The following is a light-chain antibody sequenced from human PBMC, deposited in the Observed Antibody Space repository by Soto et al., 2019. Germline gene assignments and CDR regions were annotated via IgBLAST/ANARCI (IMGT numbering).Light chain of an antibody. CDR3: QQYGTTSIT. CDR1: QSVSNRY. Sequence: EIVLTQSPGTLSFSPRQRPTLSCMASQSVSNRYLAWYQQKHGQAPRILMYGASTRATGIPDRFSGSVSETDGTITISRLQQEDVSVYYCQQYGTTSITFGQGTRLEIK. CDR2: GAS. J-gene: IGKJ5*01. V-gene: IGKV3-20*01.